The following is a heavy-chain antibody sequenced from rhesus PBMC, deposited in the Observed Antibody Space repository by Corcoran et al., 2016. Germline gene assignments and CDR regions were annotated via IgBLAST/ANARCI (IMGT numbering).Heavy chain of an antibody. Sequence: QVQLQESGPGVVKPSETLSITCAVSGGSISDSYRWSWIRQPPGKGLEWIGYIYGSSTSTNYNPSLKSRVTISKDTSKNQFSLKLSSVTAADTAMYYCARSKGLDSWGQGVVVTVSS. CDR2: IYGSSTST. CDR3: ARSKGLDS. CDR1: GGSISDSYR. J-gene: IGHJ6*01. V-gene: IGHV4S10*01.